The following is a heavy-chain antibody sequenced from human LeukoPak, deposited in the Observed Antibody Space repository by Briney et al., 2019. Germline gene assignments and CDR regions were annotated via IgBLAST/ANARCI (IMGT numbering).Heavy chain of an antibody. CDR1: GFTFSSYE. J-gene: IGHJ4*02. D-gene: IGHD3-16*02. Sequence: GGSLRLSCAASGFTFSSYEMNWVRQAPGKGLEWVSYISSSGSTIYYADSVKGRFTISRDNAKNSLYLQMNSLRAEDTAVYYCARGGGGAYYDYVWGSYRYLFDYWGQGTLVTVSS. CDR3: ARGGGGAYYDYVWGSYRYLFDY. V-gene: IGHV3-48*03. CDR2: ISSSGSTI.